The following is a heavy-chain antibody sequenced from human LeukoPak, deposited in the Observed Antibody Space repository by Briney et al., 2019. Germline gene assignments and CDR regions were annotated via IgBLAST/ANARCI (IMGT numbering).Heavy chain of an antibody. CDR3: AREWQYQYDY. D-gene: IGHD4-11*01. J-gene: IGHJ4*02. Sequence: SETLSLTCTFFGGSINTNYYWAWIRQPPGEGLEWIGSVYHSGIPYYTPSLKSRVSISVDTSKNQFSLKVTSVTAADTAVYYCAREWQYQYDYWGQGSLATVSS. CDR1: GGSINTNYY. CDR2: VYHSGIP. V-gene: IGHV4-39*07.